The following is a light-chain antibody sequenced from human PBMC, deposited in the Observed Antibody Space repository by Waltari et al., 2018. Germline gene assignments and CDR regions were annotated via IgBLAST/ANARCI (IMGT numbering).Light chain of an antibody. CDR2: EGT. Sequence: QSALTQPSSVSGSPGQSITTSCPGTTRDIGNHDYVSWYQRHPGKAPKLLIDEGTNRPSGVSTRFSGSKSGSTASLTISGLQADDEAHYYCSSDTGSSTLLVFGGGTDLTVL. CDR3: SSDTGSSTLLV. CDR1: TRDIGNHDY. V-gene: IGLV2-14*01. J-gene: IGLJ2*01.